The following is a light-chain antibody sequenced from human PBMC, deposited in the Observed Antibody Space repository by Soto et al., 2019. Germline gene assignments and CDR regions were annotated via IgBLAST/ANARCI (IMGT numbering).Light chain of an antibody. V-gene: IGKV1-9*01. J-gene: IGKJ1*01. CDR3: QQYNNWPRK. Sequence: DIQLTQSPSFLSASVGDRVTITCRASQGISSYLAWYQQKPGKAPKLLIYAASTLQSGVPSRFSGSGSGTEFTLTISSLQPEDFAVYYCQQYNNWPRKFGQGTKV. CDR2: AAS. CDR1: QGISSY.